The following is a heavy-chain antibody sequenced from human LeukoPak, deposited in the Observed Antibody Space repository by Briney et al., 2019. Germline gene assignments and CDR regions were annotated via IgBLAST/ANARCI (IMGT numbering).Heavy chain of an antibody. V-gene: IGHV3-21*01. Sequence: PGGSLRLPCAASGFTFSSYSMNWVRQAPGKGLEWVSSISSSSSYIYYADSVKGRFTISRDNAKNSLYLQMNSLRAEDTAVYYCARATMVRTSYYYGMDVWGQGTTVTVSS. CDR3: ARATMVRTSYYYGMDV. D-gene: IGHD3-10*01. J-gene: IGHJ6*02. CDR1: GFTFSSYS. CDR2: ISSSSSYI.